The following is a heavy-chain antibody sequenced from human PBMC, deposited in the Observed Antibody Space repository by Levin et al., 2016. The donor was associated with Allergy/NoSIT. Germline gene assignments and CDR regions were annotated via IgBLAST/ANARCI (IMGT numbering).Heavy chain of an antibody. V-gene: IGHV3-15*01. Sequence: GESLKISCAASGFTFSNAWMSWVRQAPGKGLEWVGRIKSKTDGGTTDYAAPVKGRFTISRDDSKNTLYLQMNSLKTEDTAVYYCTTAPRDIVVVPAATYYYYYYMDVWGKGTTVTVSS. CDR1: GFTFSNAW. CDR3: TTAPRDIVVVPAATYYYYYYMDV. J-gene: IGHJ6*03. D-gene: IGHD2-2*01. CDR2: IKSKTDGGTT.